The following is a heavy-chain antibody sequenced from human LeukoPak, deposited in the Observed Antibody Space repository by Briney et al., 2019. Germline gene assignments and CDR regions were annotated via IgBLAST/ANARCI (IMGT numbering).Heavy chain of an antibody. Sequence: SETLSLTCTVSGGSISSYYWGWIRQPPGKGLEWIGSIYYSGSAYYNPSLKSRVTISVDTSKNQFSLKLSSVTAADTAVYYCARDARVQKWFGEVIMTTTYYFDDWGQGTLVTVSS. CDR1: GGSISSYY. D-gene: IGHD3-10*01. CDR2: IYYSGSA. J-gene: IGHJ4*02. V-gene: IGHV4-39*07. CDR3: ARDARVQKWFGEVIMTTTYYFDD.